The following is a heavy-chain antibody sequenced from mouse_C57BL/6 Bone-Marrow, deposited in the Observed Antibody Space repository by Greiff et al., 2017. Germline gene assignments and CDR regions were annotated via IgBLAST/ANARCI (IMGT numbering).Heavy chain of an antibody. Sequence: QVQLQQSGPELVKPGASVKISCKASGYAFSSSWMNWVKQRPGKGLEWIGRIYPGDGDTNYNGKFKGKATLTADKASSTAYMQLSSLTSEDSAVYFCASCSFAYWGQGTLVTVSA. CDR3: ASCSFAY. CDR2: IYPGDGDT. J-gene: IGHJ3*01. CDR1: GYAFSSSW. V-gene: IGHV1-82*01.